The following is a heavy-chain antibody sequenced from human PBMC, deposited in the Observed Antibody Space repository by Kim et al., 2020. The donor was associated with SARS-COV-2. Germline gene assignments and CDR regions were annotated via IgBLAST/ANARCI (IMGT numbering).Heavy chain of an antibody. D-gene: IGHD2-15*01. V-gene: IGHV3-11*06. CDR3: ASTVVTGLAGWYFDL. J-gene: IGHJ2*01. Sequence: GGSLRLSCAASGFTFSDYYMSWIRQAPGKGLEWVSYISSSSSYTNYADSVKGRFTISRDNAKNSLYLQMNSLRAEDTAVYYCASTVVTGLAGWYFDLWGRGTLVTVSS. CDR1: GFTFSDYY. CDR2: ISSSSSYT.